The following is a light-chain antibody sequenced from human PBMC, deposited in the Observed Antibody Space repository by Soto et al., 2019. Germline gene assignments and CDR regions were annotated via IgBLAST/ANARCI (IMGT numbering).Light chain of an antibody. J-gene: IGKJ2*01. Sequence: DIVMTQSPDSLSVSLGERATINCKSSHTVFHTSYNKDFLAWYQQKAGQPPKLLFYCASTRESGVPARFSGGGSGTDFTLTISGLQPDDVAVYYCQQYYSSVTFGQGTKLEIK. CDR1: HTVFHTSYNKDF. CDR2: CAS. V-gene: IGKV4-1*01. CDR3: QQYYSSVT.